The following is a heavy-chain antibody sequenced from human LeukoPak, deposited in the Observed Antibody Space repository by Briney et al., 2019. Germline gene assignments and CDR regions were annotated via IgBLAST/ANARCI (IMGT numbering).Heavy chain of an antibody. V-gene: IGHV3-30-3*01. D-gene: IGHD1-1*01. CDR3: ARMGHDILVPSGMDV. CDR2: ISYDGSNK. Sequence: GGSLRLSCAASGFTFSSYAMHWVRQAPGKGLEWVAAISYDGSNKYYADSVKGRFTISRDNSKNTLYLQMNSLRAEDTAVYYCARMGHDILVPSGMDVWGQGTTVTVSS. J-gene: IGHJ6*02. CDR1: GFTFSSYA.